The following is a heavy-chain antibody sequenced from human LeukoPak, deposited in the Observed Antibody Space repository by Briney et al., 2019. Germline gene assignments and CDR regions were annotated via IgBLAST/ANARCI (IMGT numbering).Heavy chain of an antibody. CDR1: GFTFSNAW. Sequence: GSLRLSCAASGFTFSNAWMSWVRQPPGKGLEWIGEINHSGSTNYNPSLKSRVTISVDTSKNQFSLKLSSVTAADTAVYYCARARHSSGWYRDWGQGTLVTVSS. D-gene: IGHD6-19*01. J-gene: IGHJ4*02. CDR2: INHSGST. V-gene: IGHV4-34*01. CDR3: ARARHSSGWYRD.